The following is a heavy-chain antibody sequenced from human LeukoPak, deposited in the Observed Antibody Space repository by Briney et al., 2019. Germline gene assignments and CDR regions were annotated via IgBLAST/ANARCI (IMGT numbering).Heavy chain of an antibody. J-gene: IGHJ4*02. V-gene: IGHV4-59*01. D-gene: IGHD5-12*01. CDR3: ARGKWLRFTFDY. CDR1: GGSISSYY. CDR2: IYYSGST. Sequence: SETLSLTCTVSGGSISSYYWSWIRQPPGKGLEWIGYIYYSGSTNYNPSLKSRVTISVDTSKNQFSLKLSSVTAADTAVYYCARGKWLRFTFDYWGQGTLVTVSS.